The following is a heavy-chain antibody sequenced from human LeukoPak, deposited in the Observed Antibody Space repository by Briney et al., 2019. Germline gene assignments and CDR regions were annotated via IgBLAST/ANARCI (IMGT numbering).Heavy chain of an antibody. V-gene: IGHV4-30-2*01. CDR1: GGSISSGGCY. Sequence: PSQTLSLTCTVSGGSISSGGCYWSWIRQPPGKGLEWIGYIYHSGSTYYNPSLKSRVTISVDTSKNQFSLKLSSVTAADTAVYYCASGRLRNFGKFDYWGQGTLVAVSS. D-gene: IGHD2-15*01. J-gene: IGHJ4*02. CDR3: ASGRLRNFGKFDY. CDR2: IYHSGST.